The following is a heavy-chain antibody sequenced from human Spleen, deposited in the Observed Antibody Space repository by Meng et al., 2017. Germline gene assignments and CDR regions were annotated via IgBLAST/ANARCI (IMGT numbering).Heavy chain of an antibody. CDR1: GGSTTSTSYY. Sequence: QLQLQESGPGLVKPPETLSPTCSASGGSTTSTSYYWDWIRQSPAKGLEWIGTIGYSGTIVYNPSLSSRVTMTLDTSKNQFSLKLSSVTAPDTAVYYCARRVHDGTGHHYFDSWGQGTLVTVSS. D-gene: IGHD1-7*01. V-gene: IGHV4-39*01. J-gene: IGHJ4*02. CDR3: ARRVHDGTGHHYFDS. CDR2: IGYSGTI.